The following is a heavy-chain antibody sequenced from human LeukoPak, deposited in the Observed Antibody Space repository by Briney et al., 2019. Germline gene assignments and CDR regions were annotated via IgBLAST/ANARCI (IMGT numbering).Heavy chain of an antibody. CDR2: INHSGST. Sequence: PSETLSLTCAVYGGSFSGYYWSWIRQPPGKGLEWIGEINHSGSTNYNPSLKSRVTISVGTSKNQFPLKLSSVTAADTAVYYCARHAVEAAYFQHWGQGTLVTVSS. J-gene: IGHJ1*01. CDR3: ARHAVEAAYFQH. CDR1: GGSFSGYY. V-gene: IGHV4-34*01.